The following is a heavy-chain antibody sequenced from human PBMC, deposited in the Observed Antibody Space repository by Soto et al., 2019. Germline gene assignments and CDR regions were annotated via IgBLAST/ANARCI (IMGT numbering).Heavy chain of an antibody. Sequence: EVQLLESGGGLVQPGGSLRLSCAASGFSFRKYAMSWVRQAPGKGLDWVSTIAKSGDRTYYVDSVKGRFTISRDNSRNTLFLQMNNLRVEDTAIYYCARGRDVTAVDVDYFQHWGQGTLITVSS. CDR3: ARGRDVTAVDVDYFQH. V-gene: IGHV3-23*01. D-gene: IGHD2-21*01. CDR2: IAKSGDRT. CDR1: GFSFRKYA. J-gene: IGHJ1*01.